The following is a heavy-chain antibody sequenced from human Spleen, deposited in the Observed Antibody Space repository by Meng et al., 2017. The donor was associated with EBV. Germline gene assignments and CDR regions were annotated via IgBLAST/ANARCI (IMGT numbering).Heavy chain of an antibody. V-gene: IGHV4-4*02. CDR1: GGSNSSSKW. D-gene: IGHD3-16*01. CDR3: AQRERWGLDP. CDR2: IYHSGST. Sequence: GSAPGRVKASGSPVLTCAGTGGSNSSSKWWNWVRKAPGKGLEWIGEIYHSGSTSYNPSLESRVTISIDKSKNQVSLKLTSVTAADTAVYYCAQRERWGLDPWGQGTLVTVSS. J-gene: IGHJ5*02.